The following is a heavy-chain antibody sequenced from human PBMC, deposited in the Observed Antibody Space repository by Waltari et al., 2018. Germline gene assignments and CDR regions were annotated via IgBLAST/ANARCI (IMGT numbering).Heavy chain of an antibody. V-gene: IGHV3-21*03. CDR1: GFTFSSYS. CDR2: ITGLSTYV. D-gene: IGHD6-19*01. Sequence: EVQLVESGGGLVKPGGSLRLSCKASGFTFSSYSINWVRQAPGKGLEWVSAITGLSTYVYYADSVKGRFTISRDNARNSLFLQMNSLRAEDTAVYFCARERYSSLDFWGQGTLVTVSA. J-gene: IGHJ4*02. CDR3: ARERYSSLDF.